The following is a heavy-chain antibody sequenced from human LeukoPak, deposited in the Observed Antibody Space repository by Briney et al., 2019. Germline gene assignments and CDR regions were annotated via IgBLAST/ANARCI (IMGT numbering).Heavy chain of an antibody. CDR3: AITYSPIYYYYGMDV. J-gene: IGHJ6*02. V-gene: IGHV3-23*01. D-gene: IGHD4-11*01. Sequence: GGSLRLSCAASGFTFSNYAMGWVRQAPGKGLEWVSTISGGGGSTYYADSVKGRFTISRDNSRNTLYLQMNSLRAEDTAVYYCAITYSPIYYYYGMDVWGQGTTVTVSS. CDR1: GFTFSNYA. CDR2: ISGGGGST.